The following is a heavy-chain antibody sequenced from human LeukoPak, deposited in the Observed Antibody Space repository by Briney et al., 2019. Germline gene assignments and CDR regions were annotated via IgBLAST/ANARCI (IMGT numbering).Heavy chain of an antibody. V-gene: IGHV3-74*01. CDR2: INSDGSST. J-gene: IGHJ4*02. Sequence: PGGSLRLSCAASGFTFSSYWMHWVRQAPGKGLVWVSRINSDGSSTRYADSVKGRFTISRDTSRNTLYLQMSSLRDEDTAVYYCVKDQDSTGYSYGSYYFDPWGQGTPVTVSS. D-gene: IGHD5-18*01. CDR3: VKDQDSTGYSYGSYYFDP. CDR1: GFTFSSYW.